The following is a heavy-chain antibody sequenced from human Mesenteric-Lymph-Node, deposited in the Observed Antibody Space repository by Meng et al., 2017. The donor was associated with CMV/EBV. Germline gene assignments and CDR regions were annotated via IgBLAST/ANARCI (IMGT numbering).Heavy chain of an antibody. J-gene: IGHJ6*02. CDR3: ARDTYDFWSGYYVSWAGRGDYYYGMDV. D-gene: IGHD3-3*01. CDR1: GFTFSSYW. Sequence: GESLKISCAASGFTFSSYWMSWVRQAPGKGLEWVANIKQDGSEKYYVDSVKGRFTISRDNAKNSPYLQMNSLRAEDTAVYYCARDTYDFWSGYYVSWAGRGDYYYGMDVWGQGTTVTVSS. V-gene: IGHV3-7*01. CDR2: IKQDGSEK.